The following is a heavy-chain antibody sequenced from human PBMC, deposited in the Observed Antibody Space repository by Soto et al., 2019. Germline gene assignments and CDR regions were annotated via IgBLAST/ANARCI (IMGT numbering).Heavy chain of an antibody. J-gene: IGHJ1*01. CDR1: GGSISSSSYY. D-gene: IGHD3-16*02. Sequence: PSETLSLTCSVSGGSISSSSYYWGWIRQPPGKGLEWVGTIYYTGNTYYNPSLRSRVTIAVDSSKNQLYLKLTSMTFADTAVYYRARPLWKDVIEWARGTLVTVSS. CDR2: IYYTGNT. V-gene: IGHV4-39*01. CDR3: ARPLWKDVIE.